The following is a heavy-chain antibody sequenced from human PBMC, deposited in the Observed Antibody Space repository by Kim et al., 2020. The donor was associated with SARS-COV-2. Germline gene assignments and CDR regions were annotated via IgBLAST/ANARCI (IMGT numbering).Heavy chain of an antibody. J-gene: IGHJ3*02. CDR2: ISGSGGST. V-gene: IGHV3-23*01. Sequence: GGSLRLSCAASGFTFSSYAMSWVRQAPGKGLEWVSAISGSGGSTYYADSVKGRFTISRDNSKNTLYLQMNSLRAEDTAVYYCAKDRPPAYDSRPRQRLPAFDIWGQGTMVTVSS. CDR1: GFTFSSYA. CDR3: AKDRPPAYDSRPRQRLPAFDI. D-gene: IGHD3-22*01.